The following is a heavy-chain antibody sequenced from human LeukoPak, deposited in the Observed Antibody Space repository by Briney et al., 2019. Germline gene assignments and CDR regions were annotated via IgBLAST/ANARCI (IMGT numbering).Heavy chain of an antibody. CDR1: GFTFSIYD. CDR3: ARGTVTAGAFDY. V-gene: IGHV3-13*01. J-gene: IGHJ4*02. Sequence: GGSLRLSCAASGFTFSIYDMHWVRQARGKPLEWVSAIATTGDSHYPGSVKGRFTISRENAKNSLYLQMNSLRAGDTAVYYCARGTVTAGAFDYWGQGTLVTVSS. D-gene: IGHD4-17*01. CDR2: IATTGDS.